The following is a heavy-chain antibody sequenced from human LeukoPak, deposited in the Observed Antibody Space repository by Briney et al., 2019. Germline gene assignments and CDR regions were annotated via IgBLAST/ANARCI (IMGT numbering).Heavy chain of an antibody. CDR1: GFTFSSYG. V-gene: IGHV3-33*06. D-gene: IGHD1-26*01. Sequence: PGGSLRLSCAASGFTFSSYGMHWVRQAPGKGLEWVAVIWYDGSNKYYADSVKGRFTISGDNSKNTLYLQMNSLRAEDTAVYYCAKDQVGGSYDPALDYWGQGTLVTVSS. CDR2: IWYDGSNK. CDR3: AKDQVGGSYDPALDY. J-gene: IGHJ4*02.